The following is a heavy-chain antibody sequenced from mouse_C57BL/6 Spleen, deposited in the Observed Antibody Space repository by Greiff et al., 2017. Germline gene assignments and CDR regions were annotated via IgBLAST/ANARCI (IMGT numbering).Heavy chain of an antibody. J-gene: IGHJ3*01. Sequence: QVQLQQPGAELVMPGASVKLSCKASGYTFTSYWMPWVKQRPGQGLEWIGEIGPSDCYTNNNNNFKGKSTLTVAKSSNTAYMQLSSLTSEDSAVYYCARDCSNYGGFAYWGQGTLVTVSA. V-gene: IGHV1-69*01. CDR2: IGPSDCYT. CDR3: ARDCSNYGGFAY. CDR1: GYTFTSYW. D-gene: IGHD2-5*01.